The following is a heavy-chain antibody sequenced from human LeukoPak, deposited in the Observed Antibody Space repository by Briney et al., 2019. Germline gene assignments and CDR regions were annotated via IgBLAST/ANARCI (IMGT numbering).Heavy chain of an antibody. CDR1: GYSFTSYW. CDR2: IYPGDSDT. V-gene: IGHV5-51*01. J-gene: IGHJ4*02. D-gene: IGHD6-6*01. Sequence: GESLKISCQGSGYSFTSYWIGWVRQMPGKGLEWMGIIYPGDSDTRYSSSFQGQVTISADRSISTAYLQWSSLQASDTAMYYCARQGYTSSSRFDFWGQGTLVTVSS. CDR3: ARQGYTSSSRFDF.